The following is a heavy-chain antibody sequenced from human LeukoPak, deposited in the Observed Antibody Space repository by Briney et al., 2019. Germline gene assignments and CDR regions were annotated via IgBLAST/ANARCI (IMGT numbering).Heavy chain of an antibody. Sequence: ASVKVSCKASGYTFTSYGISWVRQAPGQGLEWMGWISAYNGNTNYAQKLQGRVTMTTDTSTSTAYMELRSLRSDDTAVYYCARAARYFDWLLNDYWGQGTLVTVSS. D-gene: IGHD3-9*01. CDR2: ISAYNGNT. V-gene: IGHV1-18*01. CDR3: ARAARYFDWLLNDY. CDR1: GYTFTSYG. J-gene: IGHJ4*02.